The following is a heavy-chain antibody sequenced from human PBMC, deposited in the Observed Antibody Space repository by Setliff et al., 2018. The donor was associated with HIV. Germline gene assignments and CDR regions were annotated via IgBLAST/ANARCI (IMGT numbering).Heavy chain of an antibody. D-gene: IGHD1-1*01. CDR2: IAPSSGGI. CDR3: AREFPGGTKGFDY. J-gene: IGHJ4*02. CDR1: GYTFTSYI. Sequence: ASVKVSCKASGYTFTSYILHWVRQAAGQGLEWVGRIAPSSGGIHYAQKFQDRVTMTRDTSTSTVYMDLSRLISEDTAVYYCAREFPGGTKGFDYWGQGTLVTVSS. V-gene: IGHV1-46*01.